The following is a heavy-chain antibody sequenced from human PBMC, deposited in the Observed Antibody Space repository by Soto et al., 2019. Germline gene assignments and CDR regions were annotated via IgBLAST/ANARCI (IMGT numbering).Heavy chain of an antibody. D-gene: IGHD2-21*02. CDR3: ARAGIAYCGGDCYSSLNY. V-gene: IGHV3-33*01. J-gene: IGHJ4*02. Sequence: QVQLVESGGGVVQPGRSLRLSCAASGFTFSSYGMHWVRQAPGKGLEWVAVIWYDGSNKYYADSVKGRLTISRDNSKNTLYLQMNSLRAEDTAVYYCARAGIAYCGGDCYSSLNYWGQGTLVTVSS. CDR2: IWYDGSNK. CDR1: GFTFSSYG.